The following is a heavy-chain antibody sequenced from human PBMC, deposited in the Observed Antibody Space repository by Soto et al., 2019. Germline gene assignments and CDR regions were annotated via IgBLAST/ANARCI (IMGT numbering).Heavy chain of an antibody. Sequence: GGSLRLSCVVSGLTFTDAWMNWVRQAPGKGLEWVGRIKDRCAGGTTTDYGAPVKGRFTISRDDLKNTLYLQMDSLKTEDTAVYYCTTVTHAPVGGQGTTVTVSS. D-gene: IGHD2-2*01. CDR1: GLTFTDAW. J-gene: IGHJ6*02. CDR3: TTVTHAPV. V-gene: IGHV3-15*01. CDR2: IKDRCAGGTTT.